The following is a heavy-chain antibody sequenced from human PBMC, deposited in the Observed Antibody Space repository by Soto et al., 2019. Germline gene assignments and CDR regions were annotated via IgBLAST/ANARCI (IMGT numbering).Heavy chain of an antibody. J-gene: IGHJ5*02. D-gene: IGHD2-21*01. CDR1: GYTFTSHG. V-gene: IGHV1-18*01. Sequence: GASVKVSCKASGYTFTSHGISWVRQAPGQGLEWMGWISTYNGNTNYAQKLQGRVTMTTDTSTSTAYMELRSLRSDDTAVYYCARDRCTWDCYMFDPWGQGTLVTVPQ. CDR3: ARDRCTWDCYMFDP. CDR2: ISTYNGNT.